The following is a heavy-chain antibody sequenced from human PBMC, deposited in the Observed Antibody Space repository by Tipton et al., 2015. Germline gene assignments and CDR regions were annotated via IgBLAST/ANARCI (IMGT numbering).Heavy chain of an antibody. J-gene: IGHJ6*02. Sequence: TLSLTCTVSGGSISSYYWSWIRQPPGKGLEWIGYISQRDGTNYNPSLKSRVTISTDTSKNQFFLNLTSVTAADTAVYFCARDLEHGMDVWGQGTTVTVSS. CDR3: ARDLEHGMDV. D-gene: IGHD5-24*01. V-gene: IGHV4-59*01. CDR2: ISQRDGT. CDR1: GGSISSYY.